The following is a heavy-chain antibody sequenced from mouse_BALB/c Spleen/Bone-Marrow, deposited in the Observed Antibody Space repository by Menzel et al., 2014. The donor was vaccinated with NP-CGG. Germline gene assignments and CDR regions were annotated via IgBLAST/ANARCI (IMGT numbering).Heavy chain of an antibody. V-gene: IGHV14-1*02. D-gene: IGHD1-1*01. J-gene: IGHJ2*01. CDR1: GFNIKDYY. CDR2: IDPENGNT. Sequence: EVKLQESGAELVRPGALVKLSCEASGFNIKDYYMHWVKQRPEQGLEWIGWIDPENGNTIYDPKFQGKASITADTSSNTAYLQLSSLTSEDTAVYYCASYYGSSYDYFDYWGQGTTLTVSS. CDR3: ASYYGSSYDYFDY.